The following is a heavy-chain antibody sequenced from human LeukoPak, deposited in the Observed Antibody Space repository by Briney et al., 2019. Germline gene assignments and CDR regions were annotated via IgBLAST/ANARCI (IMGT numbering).Heavy chain of an antibody. D-gene: IGHD3-22*01. CDR1: GGSISSYY. V-gene: IGHV4-4*07. J-gene: IGHJ4*02. CDR3: AREDSREGYRPLDY. CDR2: IYTSGST. Sequence: SETLSLTCTVSGGSISSYYWSWIRQPAGKGLEWIGRIYTSGSTNYNPSLKSRVTMSVDTSKNQFSLKLSSVTAADTAVYYCAREDSREGYRPLDYWGQGTLVTVSS.